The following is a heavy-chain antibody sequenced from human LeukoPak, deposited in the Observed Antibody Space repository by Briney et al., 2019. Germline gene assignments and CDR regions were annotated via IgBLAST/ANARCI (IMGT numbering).Heavy chain of an antibody. V-gene: IGHV1-8*01. CDR3: ARVITFGGVIVLFDY. CDR1: GYTFTSYD. D-gene: IGHD3-16*02. J-gene: IGHJ4*02. CDR2: ISRNSGNI. Sequence: ASLKLSCKASGYTFTSYDINWVRQATGQGLEWMGWISRNSGNICYAHKVQGRFTITRNTSMSTVYLQLSSLRAEDTAVYYCARVITFGGVIVLFDYWGQGTLATVSS.